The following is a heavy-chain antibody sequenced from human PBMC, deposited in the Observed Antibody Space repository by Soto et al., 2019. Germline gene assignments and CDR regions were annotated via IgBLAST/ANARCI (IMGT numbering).Heavy chain of an antibody. J-gene: IGHJ4*02. CDR2: ISGSGGST. CDR1: GFTFSSYA. D-gene: IGHD3-10*01. V-gene: IGHV3-23*01. CDR3: ARGSEESYPGSRIFDL. Sequence: PGGSLRLSCAASGFTFSSYAMSWVRQAPGKGLEWVSAISGSGGSTYYADSVKGRFTISRDNSKNTLYLQMNSLRAEDTAVYFCARGSEESYPGSRIFDLWGRGTLVTVSS.